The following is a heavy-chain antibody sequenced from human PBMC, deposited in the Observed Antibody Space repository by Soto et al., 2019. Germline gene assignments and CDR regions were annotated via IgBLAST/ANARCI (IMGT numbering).Heavy chain of an antibody. CDR3: ALIRRDAYNSYPSDY. CDR2: IFSNDAK. J-gene: IGHJ4*02. D-gene: IGHD1-1*01. CDR1: GFSLSNARMG. V-gene: IGHV2-26*01. Sequence: QVTLRESGPVLVKPTETLTLTCTVSGFSLSNARMGVSWIRQPPGKALKWLAHIFSNDAKSYSTSLKSRLTSSKDTSKSQVVLTMTNMDPVDTATDYCALIRRDAYNSYPSDYWGQGTLVTVSS.